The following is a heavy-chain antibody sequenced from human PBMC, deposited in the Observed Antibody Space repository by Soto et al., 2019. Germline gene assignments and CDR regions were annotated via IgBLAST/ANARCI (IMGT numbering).Heavy chain of an antibody. D-gene: IGHD3-10*01. J-gene: IGHJ6*02. CDR2: IYYSGST. CDR1: GGSISSGGYY. V-gene: IGHV4-31*03. Sequence: SETLSLTCTVSGGSISSGGYYWSWIRQHPGKGLEWIGYIYYSGSTYYNPSLKSRVTISVDTSKNQFSLKLSSVTAADTAVYYCASSPYYYGSGAFYGMDVWGQGTTVTVSS. CDR3: ASSPYYYGSGAFYGMDV.